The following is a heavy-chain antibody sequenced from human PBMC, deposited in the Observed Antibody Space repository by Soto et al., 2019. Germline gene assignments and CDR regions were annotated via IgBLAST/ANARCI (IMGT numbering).Heavy chain of an antibody. V-gene: IGHV1-18*01. Sequence: QVQLVQSGAEVKKPGASVKVSCKASDYTFSSYGISWVRQAPGQGLEWMGWISAYNGNTKYAQKLQGRVTMTTDTSTSTAYMELRNLRSDDTAVYYCARDLDDILTCYYIPFDYWGQGTLVTVSS. CDR2: ISAYNGNT. CDR3: ARDLDDILTCYYIPFDY. CDR1: DYTFSSYG. J-gene: IGHJ4*02. D-gene: IGHD3-9*01.